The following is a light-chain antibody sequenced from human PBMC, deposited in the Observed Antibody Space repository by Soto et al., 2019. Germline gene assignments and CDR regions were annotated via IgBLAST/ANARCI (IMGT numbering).Light chain of an antibody. CDR2: VNSDGSH. Sequence: QPVLTQSPSASASLGASVKLTCTLSSGHSNYAIAWHQQQSEKGPRYLMKVNSDGSHSKGDGIPDRFSGSSSGAERYFTISSLQSEDEAEYYCQTWGSGIVVFGGGTKLTVL. CDR3: QTWGSGIVV. J-gene: IGLJ2*01. CDR1: SGHSNYA. V-gene: IGLV4-69*01.